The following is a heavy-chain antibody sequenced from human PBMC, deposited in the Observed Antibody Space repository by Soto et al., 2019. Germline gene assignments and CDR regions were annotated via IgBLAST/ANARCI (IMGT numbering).Heavy chain of an antibody. CDR1: GFTFSSYA. Sequence: PGGSLRLSCAASGFTFSSYAISWVRQAPGKGLEWGSGISGSGGSTHYAYSVKVLFTISRDNSKNTRYLQMNSLRAEDPAVYYCENDRAYGSEFDYWGKGTLVTVSS. CDR2: ISGSGGST. D-gene: IGHD4-17*01. CDR3: ENDRAYGSEFDY. J-gene: IGHJ4*02. V-gene: IGHV3-23*01.